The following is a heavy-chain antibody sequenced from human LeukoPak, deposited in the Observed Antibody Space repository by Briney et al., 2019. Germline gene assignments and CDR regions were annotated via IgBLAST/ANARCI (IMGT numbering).Heavy chain of an antibody. CDR3: ARDAAAADAFDI. CDR1: GFTFSSYS. D-gene: IGHD6-13*01. CDR2: ISSSSSYI. J-gene: IGHJ3*02. Sequence: GGSLRLSCAASGFTFSSYSMNWVRQAPGKGLEWVSSISSSSSYIYYADSVKGRFTISRDNAKNSLYLQMYSLRAEDTAVYYCARDAAAADAFDIWGQGTMVTVSS. V-gene: IGHV3-21*01.